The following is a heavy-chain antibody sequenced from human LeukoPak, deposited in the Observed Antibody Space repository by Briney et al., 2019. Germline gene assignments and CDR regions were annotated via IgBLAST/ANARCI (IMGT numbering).Heavy chain of an antibody. V-gene: IGHV3-23*01. CDR1: GFTFNNYA. CDR2: SSGSGGST. D-gene: IGHD2-2*01. J-gene: IGHJ4*02. CDR3: AKDMGDIVLVPAGSPFDY. Sequence: GGSLRLSCAASGFTFNNYAMNWVRQAPGKGLKWVSMSSGSGGSTYYADSVKGRFTTSRDNSKNTVYLQMNSLRGEDTARYYCAKDMGDIVLVPAGSPFDYWGQGIMVTVSS.